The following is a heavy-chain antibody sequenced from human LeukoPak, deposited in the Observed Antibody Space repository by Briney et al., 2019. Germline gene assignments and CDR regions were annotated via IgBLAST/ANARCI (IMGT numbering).Heavy chain of an antibody. V-gene: IGHV4-39*07. CDR3: AGGPWGYYYYMDV. D-gene: IGHD3-16*01. Sequence: SETLSLTCTVSGGSISSSSYYWGWIRQPPGKGLEWIGSIYYSGSTYYNPSLKSRVTISVDTSKNQFSLKLSSVTAADTAVYYCAGGPWGYYYYMDVWGKGTTVTVSS. CDR2: IYYSGST. CDR1: GGSISSSSYY. J-gene: IGHJ6*03.